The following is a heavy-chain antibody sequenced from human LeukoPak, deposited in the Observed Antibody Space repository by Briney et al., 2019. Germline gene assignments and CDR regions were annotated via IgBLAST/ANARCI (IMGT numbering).Heavy chain of an antibody. J-gene: IGHJ4*02. V-gene: IGHV4-59*01. Sequence: SETLSLTCTVSGGSISSYYWSWIRQPPGKGLEWIGYIYYSGSTNYNPSLKSRVTISVDSSKNQFSLKLGSVTAADTAVYYCARSHDYGDYATIDYWGQGTLLTVSS. CDR2: IYYSGST. CDR3: ARSHDYGDYATIDY. CDR1: GGSISSYY. D-gene: IGHD4-17*01.